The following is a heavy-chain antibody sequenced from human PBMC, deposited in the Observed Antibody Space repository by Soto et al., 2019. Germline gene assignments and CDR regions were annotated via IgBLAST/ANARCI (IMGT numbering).Heavy chain of an antibody. CDR1: GGSISSGGYY. V-gene: IGHV4-31*03. CDR3: ARARDSSGWYLIDY. J-gene: IGHJ4*02. D-gene: IGHD6-19*01. Sequence: QVQLQESGPGLVKPSQTLSLTCTVSGGSISSGGYYWSWIRQHPGKGLEWIGYIYYSGSTYYNPSLKCRVTISVDTSKNQCSLKLSSVTAADTAVYYCARARDSSGWYLIDYWGQGTLVTVSS. CDR2: IYYSGST.